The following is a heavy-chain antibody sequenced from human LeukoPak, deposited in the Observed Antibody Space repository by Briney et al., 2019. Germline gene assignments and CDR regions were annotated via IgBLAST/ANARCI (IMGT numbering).Heavy chain of an antibody. Sequence: ASEKVSCKGSGYTLTELSMHWVRQAPGKGLEWMGGFDPEDGETIYAQKFQGRVTMTEDTSTDTAYMELSRLRSEDTAVYYCARGPGGSYDSWGQGTLVTVSS. CDR2: FDPEDGET. CDR3: ARGPGGSYDS. V-gene: IGHV1-24*01. CDR1: GYTLTELS. D-gene: IGHD1-26*01. J-gene: IGHJ5*01.